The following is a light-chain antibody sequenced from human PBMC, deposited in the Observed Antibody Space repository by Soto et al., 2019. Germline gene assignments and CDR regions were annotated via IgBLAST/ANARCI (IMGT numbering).Light chain of an antibody. Sequence: QSALTQPASVSGSPGQSITISCTGTSRDVGYYNYVSWFQQHPGKAPKLMISEVVNRPSGVSIRFSGSKSGDTASLTITGLQAEDEADYYCSSYAAGSIYVFGTGTKVTVL. CDR1: SRDVGYYNY. V-gene: IGLV2-14*01. CDR3: SSYAAGSIYV. J-gene: IGLJ1*01. CDR2: EVV.